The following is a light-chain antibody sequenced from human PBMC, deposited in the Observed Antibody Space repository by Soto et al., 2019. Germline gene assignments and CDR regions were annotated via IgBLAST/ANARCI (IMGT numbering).Light chain of an antibody. CDR1: QSISVH. V-gene: IGKV1-39*01. CDR3: QQSFITPST. J-gene: IGKJ2*01. Sequence: DIQMTQSPSSLSASVGDTVTITCRASQSISVHLNWYQQKPGNVPNRLIYASSNLNSWVPSRFSVSGCETDFALTIRRLQPEDFATYYCQQSFITPSTFGQGTRREIK. CDR2: ASS.